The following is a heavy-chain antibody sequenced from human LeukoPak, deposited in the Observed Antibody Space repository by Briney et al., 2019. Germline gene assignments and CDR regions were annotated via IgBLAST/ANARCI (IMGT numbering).Heavy chain of an antibody. CDR2: ISGTGDYI. CDR3: ARREPTGCSGTSCFAGPVGN. CDR1: GFTFSSYS. V-gene: IGHV3-21*01. Sequence: GGSLRLSCAASGFTFSSYSMNWVRQAPGKGLEWVSSISGTGDYIYYADSVKGRFTISRDNGKNSLFLQMNSLRVEDTAVYYCARREPTGCSGTSCFAGPVGNWGQGTLVTVSS. D-gene: IGHD2-2*01. J-gene: IGHJ4*02.